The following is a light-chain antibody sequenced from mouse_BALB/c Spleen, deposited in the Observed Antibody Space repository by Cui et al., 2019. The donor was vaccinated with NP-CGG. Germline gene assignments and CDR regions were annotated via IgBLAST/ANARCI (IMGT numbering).Light chain of an antibody. CDR3: ALWYSNHWV. Sequence: QAVVNQESALTTSPGETVTLTCRSSTGAVTTSNYANWVQEKPDHLFTGLIGGTNNRAPGVPARFSGSLIGDKAALTITGARTEDEAIYFCALWYSNHWVFGGGTKLTVL. CDR2: GTN. V-gene: IGLV1*01. J-gene: IGLJ1*01. CDR1: TGAVTTSNY.